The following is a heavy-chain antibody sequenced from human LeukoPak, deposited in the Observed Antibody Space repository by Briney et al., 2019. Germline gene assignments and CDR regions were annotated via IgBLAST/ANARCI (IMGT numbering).Heavy chain of an antibody. Sequence: GGSLRLSCAASGFTFSSYAMSWVRQAPGKGREWVSAIIGSGGSTYYADSVKGRFTISRDNSKNTTYLQKNSLIAEDTAVYYCEKDREPRADYWGQGTLVTVSS. CDR2: IIGSGGST. V-gene: IGHV3-23*01. CDR1: GFTFSSYA. CDR3: EKDREPRADY. D-gene: IGHD1-14*01. J-gene: IGHJ4*02.